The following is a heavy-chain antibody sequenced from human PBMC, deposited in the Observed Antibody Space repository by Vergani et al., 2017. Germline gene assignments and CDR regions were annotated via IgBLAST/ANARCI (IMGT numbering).Heavy chain of an antibody. J-gene: IGHJ4*02. CDR2: IYYSGST. CDR1: GGSISSSSYY. CDR3: ARDRRWELGYFDY. Sequence: QVQLQESGPGLVKPSETLSLTCTVFGGSISSSSYYWGWIRQPPGKGLEWIGSIYYSGSTYYNPSLKSRVTISVDTSKNQFSLKLSSVTAADTAVYYCARDRRWELGYFDYWGQGTLVTVSS. D-gene: IGHD1-26*01. V-gene: IGHV4-39*07.